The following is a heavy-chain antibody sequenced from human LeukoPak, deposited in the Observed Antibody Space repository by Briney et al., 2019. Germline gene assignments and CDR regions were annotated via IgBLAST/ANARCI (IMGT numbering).Heavy chain of an antibody. CDR1: GYPFTTYE. D-gene: IGHD1-14*01. J-gene: IGHJ5*02. Sequence: ASLKVSCKTSGYPFTTYEINWVRQAAGQGLEWMGGVHPDTGYADYAQNVQGRVTMTSDTSISTAYMELSSVRSDDTAVYFCARGPRNDPWGQGTLVTVSS. V-gene: IGHV1-8*01. CDR2: VHPDTGYA. CDR3: ARGPRNDP.